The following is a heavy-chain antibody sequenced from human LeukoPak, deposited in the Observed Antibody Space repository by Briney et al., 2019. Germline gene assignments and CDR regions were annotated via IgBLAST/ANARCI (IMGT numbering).Heavy chain of an antibody. Sequence: SETLSLTCTVSGGSISSGSYYWSWIRQPPGKGLEWIAYSHYSGETKYNPSLKSRITISVDTSKNQFSLKLSSVTAADTAVYFCARQPGGTAAFDIWGQGTTVTVSA. CDR3: ARQPGGTAAFDI. J-gene: IGHJ3*02. D-gene: IGHD1-14*01. CDR1: GGSISSGSYY. CDR2: SHYSGET. V-gene: IGHV4-61*01.